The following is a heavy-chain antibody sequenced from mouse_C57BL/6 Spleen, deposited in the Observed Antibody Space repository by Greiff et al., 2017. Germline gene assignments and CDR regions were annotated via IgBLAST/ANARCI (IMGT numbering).Heavy chain of an antibody. J-gene: IGHJ1*03. Sequence: QVQLQQPGAELVKPGASVKLSCTASGYTFTSYWMHWVKQRPGRGLEWIGRIDPNSGGTKYNEKFKSTATLTVDKPSSTAYVQLSSLTSADSAVYYCARGRLWVWYFDVWGTGTTVTVSS. D-gene: IGHD3-2*02. CDR3: ARGRLWVWYFDV. CDR1: GYTFTSYW. CDR2: IDPNSGGT. V-gene: IGHV1-72*01.